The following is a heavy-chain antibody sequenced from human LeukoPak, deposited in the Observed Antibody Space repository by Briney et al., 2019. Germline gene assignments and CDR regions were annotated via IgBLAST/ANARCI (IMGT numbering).Heavy chain of an antibody. CDR2: INTAGST. CDR3: ASFRDTDN. J-gene: IGHJ3*01. CDR1: GLTFSNVW. D-gene: IGHD2-21*01. V-gene: IGHV3-74*01. Sequence: GGSLRLSCEVSGLTFSNVWMHWVRQAPGQGLVWVSRINTAGSTVYADPVKGRFTISRDNAKNMVYLQMNSLRTEDTAVYYCASFRDTDNWGRGTMVTASS.